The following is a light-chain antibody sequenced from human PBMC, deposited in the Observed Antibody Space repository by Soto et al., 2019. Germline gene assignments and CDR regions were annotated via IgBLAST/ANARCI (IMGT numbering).Light chain of an antibody. CDR1: QSVSSN. CDR2: GAS. CDR3: QQYGSSGT. J-gene: IGKJ1*01. V-gene: IGKV3-15*01. Sequence: EIVMTQSPATLSVSLGERATLSCRASQSVSSNLAWYQLKPGQAPRLLIYGASTRATGIPARFSGSGSGTDFTLTISRLETEDFAVFYCQQYGSSGTFGQGTKVDIK.